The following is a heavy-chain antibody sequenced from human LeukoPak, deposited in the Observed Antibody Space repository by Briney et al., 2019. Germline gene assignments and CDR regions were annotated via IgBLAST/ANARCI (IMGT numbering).Heavy chain of an antibody. Sequence: PGGSLRLSCAASGFTFDDYGLSWVRQAPGKGLEWVSTINWNGGSTGYADSVKGRFTISRDNAKNSLYLQMNSLRAEDTAVYYCARAQVGYNWFDPWGPGTLVTVSS. CDR2: INWNGGST. CDR3: ARAQVGYNWFDP. J-gene: IGHJ5*02. CDR1: GFTFDDYG. D-gene: IGHD1-26*01. V-gene: IGHV3-20*04.